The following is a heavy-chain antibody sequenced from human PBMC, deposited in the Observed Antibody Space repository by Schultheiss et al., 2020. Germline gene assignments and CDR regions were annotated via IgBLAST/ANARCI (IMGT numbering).Heavy chain of an antibody. V-gene: IGHV1-18*01. CDR2: ISAYNGNT. CDR3: ARDQLWFGELLYPIDY. J-gene: IGHJ4*02. D-gene: IGHD3-10*01. Sequence: ASVKVSCKASGGTFSSYGISWVRQAPGQGLEWMGWISAYNGNTNYAQKFQGRVTLTTDTPTSTAYMELRSLRSDDTAVYYCARDQLWFGELLYPIDYWGQGTLVTVAS. CDR1: GGTFSSYG.